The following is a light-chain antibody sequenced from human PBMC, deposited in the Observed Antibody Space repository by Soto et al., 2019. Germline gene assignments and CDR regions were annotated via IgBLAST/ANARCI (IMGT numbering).Light chain of an antibody. J-gene: IGKJ5*01. CDR3: QQRSNWPPVT. CDR2: DAS. Sequence: EIVLTQSPATLSLSPGERATLSCRASQSVSSYLAWYQQKPGQAPRLLIYDASNRATGIPARFSGSGSGTDFPLTIRSLGPEDFAVYYCQQRSNWPPVTFGQGTRLEIK. CDR1: QSVSSY. V-gene: IGKV3-11*01.